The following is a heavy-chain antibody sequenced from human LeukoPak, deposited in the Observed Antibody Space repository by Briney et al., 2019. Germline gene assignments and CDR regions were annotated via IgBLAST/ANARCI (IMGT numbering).Heavy chain of an antibody. D-gene: IGHD2-21*01. CDR1: GFTFSDYP. CDR3: ARSFGFPFGYMDV. CDR2: ISYDASND. V-gene: IGHV3-30*04. J-gene: IGHJ6*03. Sequence: GGSLRLPCAASGFTFSDYPMYWVRQAPGKGLEWVAVISYDASNDFYRDSVRGRFTISRGNARNTVYLQMDTLKPEDTAVYYCARSFGFPFGYMDVWGKGTMVIVSS.